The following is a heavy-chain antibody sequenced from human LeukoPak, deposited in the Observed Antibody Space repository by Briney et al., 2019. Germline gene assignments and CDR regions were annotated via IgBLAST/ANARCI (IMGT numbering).Heavy chain of an antibody. J-gene: IGHJ4*02. CDR1: GGSFSGYY. Sequence: KPSETLSLTCAVYGGSFSGYYWSWIRQPPGKGLEWIGEINHSGSTNYNPSLKRRVTISADASKNQFSLKLTSVTAADTAVYYCARDRGRGYDLNELDYWGQGTLVTVSS. CDR3: ARDRGRGYDLNELDY. CDR2: INHSGST. V-gene: IGHV4-34*01. D-gene: IGHD5-12*01.